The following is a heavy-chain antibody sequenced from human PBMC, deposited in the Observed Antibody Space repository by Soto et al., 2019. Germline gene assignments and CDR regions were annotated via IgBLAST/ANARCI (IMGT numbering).Heavy chain of an antibody. CDR1: GFTFSNAL. V-gene: IGHV3-15*07. CDR3: TTEESMIVVVSRDS. J-gene: IGHJ4*02. CDR2: IKSKTDGGTT. D-gene: IGHD3-22*01. Sequence: WGSLRLSCAASGFTFSNALMNWVCQAPGKGLEWVGRIKSKTDGGTTDYAAPVKGRFTISRDDSKNTLYLQMNSLKTEDTAVYYCTTEESMIVVVSRDSWGQGTLVTVSS.